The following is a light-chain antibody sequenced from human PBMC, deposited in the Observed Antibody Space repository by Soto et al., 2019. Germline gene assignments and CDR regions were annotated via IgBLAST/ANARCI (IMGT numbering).Light chain of an antibody. CDR3: TSYTSYSTYV. Sequence: QAASVSGSPGQSITISCTGTSSDVGDYNYVSWYQQHPGKAPKLMIYEVSNRPSGVSYRFSGSKSGNTASLTISGLQAEDEAEYYCTSYTSYSTYVFGTGTKVTVL. CDR2: EVS. CDR1: SSDVGDYNY. V-gene: IGLV2-14*01. J-gene: IGLJ1*01.